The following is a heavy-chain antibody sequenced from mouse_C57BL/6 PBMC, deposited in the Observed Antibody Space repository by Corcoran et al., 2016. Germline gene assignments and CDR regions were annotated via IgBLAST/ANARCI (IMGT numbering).Heavy chain of an antibody. CDR3: ARLGYSNYDY. V-gene: IGHV1-26*01. Sequence: EVQLQQSGPELVKPGASVKISCKASGYTFTDYYMNWVKQSHGKSLEWIGDINPNNGGTSYNQKFKGKATLTVDKSSSTAYMELRSLTSEDSAVYYCARLGYSNYDYWGQGTTLTVSS. J-gene: IGHJ2*01. D-gene: IGHD2-5*01. CDR2: INPNNGGT. CDR1: GYTFTDYY.